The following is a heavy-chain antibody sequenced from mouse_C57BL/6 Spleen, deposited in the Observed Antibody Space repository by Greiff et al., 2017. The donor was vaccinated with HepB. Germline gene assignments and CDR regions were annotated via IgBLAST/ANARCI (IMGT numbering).Heavy chain of an antibody. CDR3: ARANWEHFDV. Sequence: QVQLQQPGAELVRPRSSVKLSCKASGYTFTSYWMHWVKQRPIQGLEWIGNIDPSDSETHYNQKFKDKATLTVDKSSSTAYMQLSSLTSEDSAVYYCARANWEHFDVWGTGTTVTVSS. CDR1: GYTFTSYW. CDR2: IDPSDSET. J-gene: IGHJ1*03. V-gene: IGHV1-52*01. D-gene: IGHD4-1*01.